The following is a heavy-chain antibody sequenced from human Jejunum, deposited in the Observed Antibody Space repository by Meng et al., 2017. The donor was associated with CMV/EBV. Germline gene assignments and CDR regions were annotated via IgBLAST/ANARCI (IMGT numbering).Heavy chain of an antibody. J-gene: IGHJ5*02. Sequence: SGGTFSSYPISWVRQAPGKRLEWMGRIFPFVGTANYAQRFQGRVTITADKSTNIAYMELISLRSEDTAVYYCAREPTVVSGRPNWFDPWGQGTLVTVSS. CDR1: GGTFSSYP. V-gene: IGHV1-69*08. CDR2: IFPFVGTA. CDR3: AREPTVVSGRPNWFDP. D-gene: IGHD4-23*01.